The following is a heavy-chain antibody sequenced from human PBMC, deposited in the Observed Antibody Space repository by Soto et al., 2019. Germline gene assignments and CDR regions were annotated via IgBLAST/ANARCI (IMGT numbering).Heavy chain of an antibody. CDR1: RFTFKNYA. CDR2: ISYDGSNK. CDR3: ARGSIAAAGLFDY. Sequence: QVQLVESGGGVVQPGRSLRLSCAASRFTFKNYAMHLVRQAPGKGLERVASISYDGSNKYYADSVKGRFTMSRDNSKNTMYLQMNSLRVEDTAVYYWARGSIAAAGLFDYWGQGTPVTVSS. D-gene: IGHD6-13*01. J-gene: IGHJ4*02. V-gene: IGHV3-30-3*01.